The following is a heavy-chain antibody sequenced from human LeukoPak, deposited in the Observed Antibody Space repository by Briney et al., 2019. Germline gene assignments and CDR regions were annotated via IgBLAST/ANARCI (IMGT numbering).Heavy chain of an antibody. Sequence: PGGSLRLSCAASGFTFSSYGMHWVRQAPGTGLEWGAVIWYDGSNKYYADSVKGRFTISRDNSKNTLYLQMNSLRAEDMAVYYCAKDRGSGWNGPDYWGQGTLVTVSS. CDR3: AKDRGSGWNGPDY. V-gene: IGHV3-33*06. J-gene: IGHJ4*02. D-gene: IGHD6-19*01. CDR1: GFTFSSYG. CDR2: IWYDGSNK.